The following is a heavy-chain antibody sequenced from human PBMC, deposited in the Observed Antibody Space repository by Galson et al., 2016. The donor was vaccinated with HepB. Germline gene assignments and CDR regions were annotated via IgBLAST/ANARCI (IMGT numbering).Heavy chain of an antibody. CDR3: TKDIRAGGADV. D-gene: IGHD2-21*01. V-gene: IGHV3-9*01. Sequence: SLRLSCAGSGFTVNDHAMHWVRQAPGKGLEWVSGINWNSDRIGYAESVKGRFTISRDNAKKSLYLQMNGLRDEDTALYYCTKDIRAGGADVWCQGTTVTVSS. J-gene: IGHJ6*02. CDR2: INWNSDRI. CDR1: GFTVNDHA.